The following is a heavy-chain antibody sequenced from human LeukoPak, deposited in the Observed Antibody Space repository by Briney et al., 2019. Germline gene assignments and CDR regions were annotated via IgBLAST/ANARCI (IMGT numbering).Heavy chain of an antibody. Sequence: GGSLRLSCAASGFTLSGYWMSWVRQAPGKGLEWVARLHADGIERYYVDPVKGRFTISRDNAKNSLHLQMYSLRLDDTAVYYCARGGYGFDYLGQGTLVTVS. V-gene: IGHV3-7*01. CDR1: GFTLSGYW. CDR2: LHADGIER. CDR3: ARGGYGFDY. D-gene: IGHD5-12*01. J-gene: IGHJ4*02.